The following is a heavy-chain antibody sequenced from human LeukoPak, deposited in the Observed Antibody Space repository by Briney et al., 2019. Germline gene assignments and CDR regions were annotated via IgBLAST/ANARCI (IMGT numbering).Heavy chain of an antibody. J-gene: IGHJ4*02. V-gene: IGHV4-38-2*02. CDR1: GYSISSGYY. Sequence: SETLSLTCTVSGYSISSGYYWGWIRQPPGKGLEWIGSIYHGGSTYYNPSLKSRVTISVDMSKNQFSLKLSSVTAADTAVYYCARDPDIVVVPAADWGQGTLVTVSS. CDR2: IYHGGST. D-gene: IGHD2-2*01. CDR3: ARDPDIVVVPAAD.